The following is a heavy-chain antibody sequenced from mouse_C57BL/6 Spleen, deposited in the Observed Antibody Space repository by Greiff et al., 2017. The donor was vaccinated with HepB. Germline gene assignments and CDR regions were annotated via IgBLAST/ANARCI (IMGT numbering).Heavy chain of an antibody. V-gene: IGHV1-85*01. CDR2: IYPRDGST. D-gene: IGHD2-5*01. J-gene: IGHJ1*03. Sequence: VQLQQSGPELVKPGASVKLSCKASGYTFTSYDINWVKQRPGQGLEWIGWIYPRDGSTKYNEKFKGKATLTVDTSSSTAYMGLHSLTSEDSAVFFCASPAYYSNLYWYFDVWGTRTTVTVSS. CDR1: GYTFTSYD. CDR3: ASPAYYSNLYWYFDV.